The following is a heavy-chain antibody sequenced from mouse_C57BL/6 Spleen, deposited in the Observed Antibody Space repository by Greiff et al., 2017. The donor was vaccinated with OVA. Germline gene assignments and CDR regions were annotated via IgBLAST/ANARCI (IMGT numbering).Heavy chain of an antibody. J-gene: IGHJ1*03. CDR1: GFTFSDYG. V-gene: IGHV5-17*01. CDR2: ISSGSSTI. Sequence: DVHLVESGGGLVKPGGSLKLSCAASGFTFSDYGMHWVRQAPEKGLEWVAYISSGSSTIYYADTVKGRFTISRDNAKNTLFLQMTSLRSEDTAMYYCAGDWDWYFDVWGTGTTVTVSS. CDR3: AGDWDWYFDV. D-gene: IGHD4-1*01.